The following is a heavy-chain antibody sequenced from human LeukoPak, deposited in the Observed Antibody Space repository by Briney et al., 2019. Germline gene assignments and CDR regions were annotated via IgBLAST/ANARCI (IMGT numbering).Heavy chain of an antibody. CDR3: ARSVPSLDYPFDS. Sequence: PWGTLSLTCTASGGSISGYYWTWVRQLPGKGLEWVGHIYNSGITNYNHSIKSRVTVSVDTSKNQFSLRLTSETAERTAMDYCARSVPSLDYPFDSWGHGTLVTVSS. D-gene: IGHD4-11*01. J-gene: IGHJ5*01. CDR2: IYNSGIT. CDR1: GGSISGYY. V-gene: IGHV4-59*08.